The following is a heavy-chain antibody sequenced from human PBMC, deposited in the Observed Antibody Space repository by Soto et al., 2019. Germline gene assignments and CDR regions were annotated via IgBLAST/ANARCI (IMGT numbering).Heavy chain of an antibody. Sequence: QVQLVQSGAEEKKPGASVKVSCKASGYTFTTYAIHWVRQAPGQRLEWMGWINAGNGNTRYSQKFQGRVTITRDTSASTAYMELSSLRSEDTAVYYCARGRYCSGGTCYGMYVWGHGTTVTVSS. CDR1: GYTFTTYA. CDR3: ARGRYCSGGTCYGMYV. J-gene: IGHJ6*02. CDR2: INAGNGNT. D-gene: IGHD2-15*01. V-gene: IGHV1-3*05.